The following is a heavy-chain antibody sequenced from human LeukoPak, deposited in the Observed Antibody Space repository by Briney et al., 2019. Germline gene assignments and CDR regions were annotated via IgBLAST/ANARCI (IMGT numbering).Heavy chain of an antibody. Sequence: SESLSLTCTVSVGSISSYYWSWIRQPPGKGLEWMGYIYYSGSTNYNPSLKSRVTISVDTSKNQFSLKLSSVTAADTAVYSCARGFGPVVAATPGWFDPWGQGALVTVSS. D-gene: IGHD2-15*01. CDR2: IYYSGST. V-gene: IGHV4-59*01. CDR1: VGSISSYY. J-gene: IGHJ5*02. CDR3: ARGFGPVVAATPGWFDP.